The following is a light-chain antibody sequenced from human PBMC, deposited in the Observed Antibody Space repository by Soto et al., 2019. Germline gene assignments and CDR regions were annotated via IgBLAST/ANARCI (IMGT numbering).Light chain of an antibody. V-gene: IGLV2-8*01. CDR1: GSGFRGRNS. J-gene: IGLJ3*02. Sequence: QSALTQPPSASGSPGQSVSISCSEVGSGFRGRNSVSWYQQHPGKAPRLIIYEVSKRPSGIPDRFSGSKSGNTASLTVYGLQAEDEADYYCSSYTSSSTWVFGGGTKLTVL. CDR2: EVS. CDR3: SSYTSSSTWV.